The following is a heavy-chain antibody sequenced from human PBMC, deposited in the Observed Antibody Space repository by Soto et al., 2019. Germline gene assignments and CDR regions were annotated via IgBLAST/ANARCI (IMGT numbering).Heavy chain of an antibody. J-gene: IGHJ4*02. V-gene: IGHV3-11*01. CDR1: RFTFSDYY. CDR3: VRGDLRFLQGIDY. Sequence: QVQLLESGGGLVKPGGSLRVSCAASRFTFSDYYMNWILQGPGKGLEWVSTISASGTTTFYADSVKGRFTISRDNAKNSVYLQMNSLRVEDTAVYYCVRGDLRFLQGIDYWGQGTLVTVSS. D-gene: IGHD3-3*01. CDR2: ISASGTTT.